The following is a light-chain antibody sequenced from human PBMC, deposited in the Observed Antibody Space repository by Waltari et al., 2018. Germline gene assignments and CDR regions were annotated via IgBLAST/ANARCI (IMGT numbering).Light chain of an antibody. Sequence: DIRMTQSPSSVSASVGDRVTITCRASQDIRTWLAWYQQKPGKAPRLLIYHASVLQSGVPSRFSGSGSGTDFTLTISSLQPEDFATYSCQQSGTFPPTFGPGTKVEI. CDR3: QQSGTFPPT. J-gene: IGKJ1*01. CDR1: QDIRTW. V-gene: IGKV1-12*01. CDR2: HAS.